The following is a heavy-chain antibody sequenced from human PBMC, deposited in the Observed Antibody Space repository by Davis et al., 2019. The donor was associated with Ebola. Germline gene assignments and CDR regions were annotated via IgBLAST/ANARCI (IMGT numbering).Heavy chain of an antibody. D-gene: IGHD5-18*01. CDR3: AKDRGFNYGSDY. CDR2: ISYDGSNK. J-gene: IGHJ4*02. CDR1: GFTFRSYG. Sequence: GGSLRLSCAASGFTFRSYGMHWVRQAPGKGLEWVAVISYDGSNKYYADSVKGRFTISRDNSKNTLSLQVNSLRAEDTAVYFCAKDRGFNYGSDYWGQGTLVTVSS. V-gene: IGHV3-30*18.